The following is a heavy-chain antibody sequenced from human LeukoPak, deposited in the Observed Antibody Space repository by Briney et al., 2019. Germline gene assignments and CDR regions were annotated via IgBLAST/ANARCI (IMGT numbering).Heavy chain of an antibody. CDR1: GFTFSSYA. CDR2: ISSNGGGT. D-gene: IGHD1-26*01. J-gene: IGHJ3*02. CDR3: ARDGATITGHAFDI. V-gene: IGHV3-64*01. Sequence: GGSLRLSCAASGFTFSSYAMHWVRQAPGKGLEYVSAISSNGGGTYYANSVKGRFTISRDNSKNTLYLQMGSLRAEDMAVYYCARDGATITGHAFDIWGQGTVVTVSS.